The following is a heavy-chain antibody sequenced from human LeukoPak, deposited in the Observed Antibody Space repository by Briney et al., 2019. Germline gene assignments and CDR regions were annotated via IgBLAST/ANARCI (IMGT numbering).Heavy chain of an antibody. CDR1: GLTFSSSW. V-gene: IGHV3-7*01. D-gene: IGHD5-12*01. J-gene: IGHJ4*02. Sequence: PGGSLRLSCAVSGLTFSSSWMDWVRQAPGKGLEWVASINPEGSEKYSADSVKGRFTISRDNAKNSLYLQMNSLRAEDTAVYYCARETGGYGDYFDYWGQGTLVTVSS. CDR2: INPEGSEK. CDR3: ARETGGYGDYFDY.